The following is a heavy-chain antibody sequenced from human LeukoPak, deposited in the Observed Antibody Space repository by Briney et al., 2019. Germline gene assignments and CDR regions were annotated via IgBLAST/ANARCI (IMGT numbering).Heavy chain of an antibody. D-gene: IGHD3-22*01. J-gene: IGHJ4*02. V-gene: IGHV1-69*05. Sequence: ASVKVSCKASGGTFSSYAISWVRQAPGQGLEWMGGIIPIFGTANYAQKFQGRVTITTDTSTSTAYMELRSLRSDDTAVYYCARWEVGSGYRYWGQGTLVTVSS. CDR1: GGTFSSYA. CDR3: ARWEVGSGYRY. CDR2: IIPIFGTA.